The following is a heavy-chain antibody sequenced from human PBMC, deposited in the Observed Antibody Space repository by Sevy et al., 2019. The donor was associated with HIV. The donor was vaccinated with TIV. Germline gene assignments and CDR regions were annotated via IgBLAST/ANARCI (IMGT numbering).Heavy chain of an antibody. Sequence: GGSLRLSCVVSGFTFRDYAMTWVRQAPGKGLEWVSTISGSGGSTYYAVSVKGRFTISRDNSKNTLFLQMNSLRAEDTAVYHCVKDGVEWEVITWGQGALVTVSS. J-gene: IGHJ4*02. D-gene: IGHD1-26*01. V-gene: IGHV3-23*01. CDR2: ISGSGGST. CDR3: VKDGVEWEVIT. CDR1: GFTFRDYA.